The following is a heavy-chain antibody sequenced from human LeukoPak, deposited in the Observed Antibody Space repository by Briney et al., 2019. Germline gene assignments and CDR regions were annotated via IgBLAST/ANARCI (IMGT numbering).Heavy chain of an antibody. CDR2: IDISGTTI. J-gene: IGHJ4*02. Sequence: GGSLRLSCAASGLTVGSNYMAWVRQAPGKGLEGVSYIDISGTTIYYTHSVKGRFTISRDNAKNSLYLQMNSLRAEDTAFYYCARRKHSSGWSPNEYYFDYWGQGTLVTVSS. D-gene: IGHD6-13*01. V-gene: IGHV3-11*01. CDR1: GLTVGSNY. CDR3: ARRKHSSGWSPNEYYFDY.